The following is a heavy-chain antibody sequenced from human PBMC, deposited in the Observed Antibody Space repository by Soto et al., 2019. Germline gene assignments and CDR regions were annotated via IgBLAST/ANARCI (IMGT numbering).Heavy chain of an antibody. J-gene: IGHJ3*02. CDR1: GGSISSFY. D-gene: IGHD3-22*01. CDR3: AGEDSSRYMNWGFDI. V-gene: IGHV4-59*01. Sequence: SETLSLTCTVSGGSISSFYWSWIRQPPGKGLEWIGYIYYTGSTNLNPSLKSRVTMSVDTSKNQFSLKLSSVTAADTAVYYCAGEDSSRYMNWGFDIWGQGTMVTVSS. CDR2: IYYTGST.